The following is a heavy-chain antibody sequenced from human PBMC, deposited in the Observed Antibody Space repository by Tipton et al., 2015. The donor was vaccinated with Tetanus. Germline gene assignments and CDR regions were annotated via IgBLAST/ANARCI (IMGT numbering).Heavy chain of an antibody. V-gene: IGHV4-30-4*01. J-gene: IGHJ6*02. D-gene: IGHD2-2*01. CDR1: GASIKNSPYF. CDR2: IYYSGST. CDR3: ASGSAIRHGLDV. Sequence: TLSLTCSVSGASIKNSPYFWNWIRRSPGKGLEWIGYIYYSGSTFYNPSLKSRVTMSVDTSKNQFSLNLTSVTAADTAVYYCASGSAIRHGLDVWGHGTTVTVYS.